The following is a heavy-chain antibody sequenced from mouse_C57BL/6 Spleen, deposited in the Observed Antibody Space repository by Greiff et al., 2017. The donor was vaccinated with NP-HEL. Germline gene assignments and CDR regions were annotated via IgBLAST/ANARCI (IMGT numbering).Heavy chain of an antibody. CDR3: ARSLGLRLAWFAY. V-gene: IGHV1-80*01. D-gene: IGHD3-2*02. Sequence: VQRVESGAELVKPGASVKISCKASGYAFSSYWMNWVKQRPGKGLEWIGQIYPGDGDTNYNGKFKGKATLTADKSSSTAYMQLSSLTSEDSAVYFCARSLGLRLAWFAYWGQGTLVTVSA. CDR1: GYAFSSYW. CDR2: IYPGDGDT. J-gene: IGHJ3*01.